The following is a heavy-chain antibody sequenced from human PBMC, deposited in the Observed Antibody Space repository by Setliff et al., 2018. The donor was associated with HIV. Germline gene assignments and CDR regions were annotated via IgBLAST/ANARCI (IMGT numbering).Heavy chain of an antibody. CDR2: IYYSGST. V-gene: IGHV4-31*01. D-gene: IGHD2-21*02. CDR1: GGSISSGGYY. Sequence: SETLSLTCTVSGGSISSGGYYWSWIRQPPGKGLEWIGYIYYSGSTYYNPSLKSLVTISVDTSKNQFSLKLSSVTAADTAVYYCARGLTAISGYYYMDVWGKGTTVTVSS. CDR3: ARGLTAISGYYYMDV. J-gene: IGHJ6*03.